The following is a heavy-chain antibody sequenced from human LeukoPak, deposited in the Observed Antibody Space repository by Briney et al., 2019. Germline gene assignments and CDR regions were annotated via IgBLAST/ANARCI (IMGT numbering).Heavy chain of an antibody. D-gene: IGHD1-26*01. J-gene: IGHJ2*01. CDR1: GFTFSNYA. V-gene: IGHV3-23*01. Sequence: PGGSLRLSCAASGFTFSNYAMTWVRQAPGNGPEWVSAIGGSGDRTCYADSVKGRFTISRDNSENTLYLQMDSLRADDTAVYYCAKDVSGSYKGWYFDLWGHGTLVTVSS. CDR2: IGGSGDRT. CDR3: AKDVSGSYKGWYFDL.